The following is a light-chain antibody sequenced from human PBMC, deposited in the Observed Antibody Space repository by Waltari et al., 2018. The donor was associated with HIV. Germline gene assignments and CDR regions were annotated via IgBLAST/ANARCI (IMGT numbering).Light chain of an antibody. CDR3: YSTDTTGYQRV. Sequence: SYELTQPPSVSVSAGQTATITCSGDALQRQNAYWYQQKSGQAPVLVIYDDNKRPSGIPERFSGSTSGTMATLTVSRAQVEDEADYYCYSTDTTGYQRVFGGGTKLTVL. CDR1: ALQRQN. CDR2: DDN. J-gene: IGLJ3*02. V-gene: IGLV3-10*01.